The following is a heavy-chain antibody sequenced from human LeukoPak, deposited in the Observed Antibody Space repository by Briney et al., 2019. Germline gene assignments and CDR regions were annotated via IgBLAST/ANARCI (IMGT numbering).Heavy chain of an antibody. CDR2: IYTSGST. D-gene: IGHD1-1*01. CDR3: ARDQYNSNPDY. CDR1: GGSISSGSYY. J-gene: IGHJ4*02. V-gene: IGHV4-61*02. Sequence: SETLSLTCTVSGGSISSGSYYWSWIRQPAGKGLEWIGRIYTSGSTNYNPSLKSRVTMSVDTSKNQFSLKLSSVTAADTAVYYCARDQYNSNPDYWGQGTLVTVSS.